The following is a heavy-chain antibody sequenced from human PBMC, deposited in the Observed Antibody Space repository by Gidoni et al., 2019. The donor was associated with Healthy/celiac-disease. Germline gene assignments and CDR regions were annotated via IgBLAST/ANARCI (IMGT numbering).Heavy chain of an antibody. CDR2: SSGSGGST. V-gene: IGHV3-23*01. CDR3: AKDRAFGVVNPVDF. Sequence: EVQLLESVGGLVQPGGSLRLYCAASGFTFRSYAMSWVRQAPGKGLEWVSVSSGSGGSTYYADSVKGRFTISRDNSENTLYLQMNSLRAEDTAVYYCAKDRAFGVVNPVDFWCQGTLVTVSS. J-gene: IGHJ4*02. D-gene: IGHD3-3*01. CDR1: GFTFRSYA.